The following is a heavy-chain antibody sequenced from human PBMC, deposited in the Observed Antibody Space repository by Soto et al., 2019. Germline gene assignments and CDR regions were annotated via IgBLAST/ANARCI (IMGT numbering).Heavy chain of an antibody. J-gene: IGHJ4*02. Sequence: QVQLVQSGAEVKKPGSSVKVSCKASGGTFSSYAISWVRQAPGQGLEWKGGIIPIFGTANYAQKFQGRVTITADESTSTAYMELSSLSSEDTAVYYCARDPHFWDTAMAPLDYWGQGTLVTVSS. D-gene: IGHD5-18*01. V-gene: IGHV1-69*01. CDR1: GGTFSSYA. CDR2: IIPIFGTA. CDR3: ARDPHFWDTAMAPLDY.